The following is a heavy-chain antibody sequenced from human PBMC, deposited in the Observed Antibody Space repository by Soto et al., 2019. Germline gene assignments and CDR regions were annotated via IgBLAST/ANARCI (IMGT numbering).Heavy chain of an antibody. CDR3: VHRLGCSGGSCYSPNRPFDY. V-gene: IGHV2-5*02. CDR2: IYWDDDK. J-gene: IGHJ4*02. D-gene: IGHD2-15*01. Sequence: QITLKESGPTLVKPTQTLTLTCTFSGFSLSTSGVGVGWIRQPPGKALEWLALIYWDDDKRYSPSLRRRLTITKDTSKIQVVLTMTNIDPVDTATYYCVHRLGCSGGSCYSPNRPFDYWGQGALVTVSS. CDR1: GFSLSTSGVG.